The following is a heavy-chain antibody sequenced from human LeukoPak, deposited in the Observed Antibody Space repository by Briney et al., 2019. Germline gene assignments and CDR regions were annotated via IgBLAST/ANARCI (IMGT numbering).Heavy chain of an antibody. D-gene: IGHD2-2*01. J-gene: IGHJ6*02. Sequence: ASVKVSCRASGYTFTSYDINWVRQATGQGLEWMGWMNPNSGNTGYAQKFQGRVTMTRNTSISTAYMELSSLRSEDTAVYYCARGGGYCSSTSCYGGTGTYYYYGMDVWGQGTTVTVSS. CDR3: ARGGGYCSSTSCYGGTGTYYYYGMDV. V-gene: IGHV1-8*01. CDR1: GYTFTSYD. CDR2: MNPNSGNT.